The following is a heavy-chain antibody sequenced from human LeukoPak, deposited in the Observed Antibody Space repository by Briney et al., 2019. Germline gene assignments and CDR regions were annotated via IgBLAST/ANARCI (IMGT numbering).Heavy chain of an antibody. CDR1: GFTFNNYA. D-gene: IGHD6-13*01. V-gene: IGHV3-23*01. Sequence: GGSLRLSCAASGFTFNNYAMSWVRQAPGKGLEWVSAISGSGGSTYYADSVKGRFTISRDNSKNTLYLQMNSLRAEDTAVYYCARDVSWRFLDYWGQGTLVTVSS. CDR3: ARDVSWRFLDY. CDR2: ISGSGGST. J-gene: IGHJ4*02.